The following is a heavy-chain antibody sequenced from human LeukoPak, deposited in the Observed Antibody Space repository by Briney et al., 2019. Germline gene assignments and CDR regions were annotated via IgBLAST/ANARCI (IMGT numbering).Heavy chain of an antibody. CDR3: AKGIYSSGWSYFDY. D-gene: IGHD6-19*01. Sequence: AGGSLRLSCAASGFTFSNYAMSWVRQAPGKGLEWVSTISDSGGSTYYADSVEGRFTISRDNSKNTLYLQMNSLRAEDTAVYYCAKGIYSSGWSYFDYWGHGTLVTVSS. CDR1: GFTFSNYA. CDR2: ISDSGGST. V-gene: IGHV3-23*01. J-gene: IGHJ4*01.